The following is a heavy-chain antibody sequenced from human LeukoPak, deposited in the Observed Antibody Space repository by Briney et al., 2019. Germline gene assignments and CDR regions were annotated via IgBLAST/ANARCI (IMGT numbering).Heavy chain of an antibody. CDR1: GFTFSSYA. D-gene: IGHD1-26*01. J-gene: IGHJ4*02. CDR2: ISGSGGST. CDR3: AKGVGSGSYGGDYYFDY. V-gene: IGHV3-23*01. Sequence: GGSLRLSCAASGFTFSSYAMSWVRQAPGKGLEWVSAISGSGGSTYYADSVKGRFTISRDNSKNTLYLQMNSLRAEDTAVYYCAKGVGSGSYGGDYYFDYWGQGTLVTVSS.